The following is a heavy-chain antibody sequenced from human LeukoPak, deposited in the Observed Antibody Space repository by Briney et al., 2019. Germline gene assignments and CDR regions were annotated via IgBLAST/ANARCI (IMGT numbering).Heavy chain of an antibody. Sequence: GGSLRLSCAASGFTFSDYYMSWIRQAPGKGLEWVSYISSSGSTIYYADSVKGRFTISRDNAKNSLYLQMNSLRAEDTAVYYCARDVSVWFGELSMSWFDPWGQGTLVTVSS. CDR3: ARDVSVWFGELSMSWFDP. J-gene: IGHJ5*02. D-gene: IGHD3-10*01. CDR2: ISSSGSTI. CDR1: GFTFSDYY. V-gene: IGHV3-11*01.